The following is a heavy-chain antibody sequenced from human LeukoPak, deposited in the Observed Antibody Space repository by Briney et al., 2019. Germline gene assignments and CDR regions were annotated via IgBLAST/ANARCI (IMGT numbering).Heavy chain of an antibody. CDR2: INHSGST. D-gene: IGHD1-26*01. J-gene: IGHJ4*02. V-gene: IGHV4-34*01. Sequence: SETLSLTCAVYGGSFSGYYWSWIRQPPGKGLEWIGEINHSGSTNYNPSLKSRVTISVDTSKNQFSLKLSSVTAADTAVYYCASYGSGSYYMRYFDYWGQGTLVTVSS. CDR1: GGSFSGYY. CDR3: ASYGSGSYYMRYFDY.